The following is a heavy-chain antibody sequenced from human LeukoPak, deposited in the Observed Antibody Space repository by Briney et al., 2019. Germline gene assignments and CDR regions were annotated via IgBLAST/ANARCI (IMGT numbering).Heavy chain of an antibody. Sequence: PGRSLRLSCAASGFTFSSYGMHWVRQAPGKGLEWVAVISYDGSNKYYADSVKGRFTISRDNSKNTLYLQMNSLRAEDTAVYYCAKDLCGGDCSTYYYYYYGMDAWGQGTTVTVSS. CDR2: ISYDGSNK. D-gene: IGHD2-21*02. CDR3: AKDLCGGDCSTYYYYYYGMDA. V-gene: IGHV3-30*18. J-gene: IGHJ6*02. CDR1: GFTFSSYG.